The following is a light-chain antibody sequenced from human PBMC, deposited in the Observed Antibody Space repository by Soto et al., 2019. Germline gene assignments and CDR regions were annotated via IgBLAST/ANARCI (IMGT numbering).Light chain of an antibody. J-gene: IGKJ1*01. Sequence: EIVMTQSPATLSVSPGDRATLSFRASQSVSSNLAWYQQKPGQAPRLLIYGASTRATGIPARFSGSGSGTEFTLTISSLKSEDFEVYYCQQYNNWPRTFGQGTKVDIK. CDR2: GAS. CDR1: QSVSSN. V-gene: IGKV3-15*01. CDR3: QQYNNWPRT.